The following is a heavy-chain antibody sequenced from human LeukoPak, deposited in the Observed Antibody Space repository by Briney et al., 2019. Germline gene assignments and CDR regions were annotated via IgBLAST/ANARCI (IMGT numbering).Heavy chain of an antibody. J-gene: IGHJ6*02. CDR3: ARDGAVSITMTYYGMDV. CDR1: GYTFTSYG. D-gene: IGHD3-22*01. V-gene: IGHV1-18*01. Sequence: ASVKVSCKASGYTFTSYGISWVRQAPGQGLEWMGWISAYNGNTNYAQKLQGRVTMTTDTSTSTAYMELRSLRSDDTAVYYCARDGAVSITMTYYGMDVWGQGTTVTVSS. CDR2: ISAYNGNT.